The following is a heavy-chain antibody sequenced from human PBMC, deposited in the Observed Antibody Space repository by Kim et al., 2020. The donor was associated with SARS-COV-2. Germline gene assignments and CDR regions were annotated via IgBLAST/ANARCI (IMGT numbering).Heavy chain of an antibody. J-gene: IGHJ4*02. CDR2: GT. D-gene: IGHD1-26*01. CDR3: ARDKGRIGDY. Sequence: GTNYAQKFQGRVTMTRDTSISTAYMELSRLRSDDTAVYYCARDKGRIGDYWGQGTLVTVSS. V-gene: IGHV1-2*02.